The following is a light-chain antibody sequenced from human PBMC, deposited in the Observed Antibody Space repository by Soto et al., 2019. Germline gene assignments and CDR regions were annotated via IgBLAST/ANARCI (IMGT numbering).Light chain of an antibody. J-gene: IGLJ1*01. Sequence: QSALTQPPSASGSPGQSVTISCTGTSSDVGGYNYVSWYRQHPGKAPKVMIYEVNKRPSGVPDRFSGSKSGITASLTVSGLQAEDEADYYCSSYAGSNNDYVFGTGTKVTV. CDR2: EVN. CDR3: SSYAGSNNDYV. CDR1: SSDVGGYNY. V-gene: IGLV2-8*01.